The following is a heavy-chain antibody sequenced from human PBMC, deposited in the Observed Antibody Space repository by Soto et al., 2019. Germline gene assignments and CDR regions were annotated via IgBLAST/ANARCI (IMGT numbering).Heavy chain of an antibody. Sequence: GGSLRLSCAASGFTFSSYGMHWVRQAPGKGLEWVAVISYDGSNKYYADSVKGRFTISRDNSKNTLYLQMNSLRAEDTAVYYCAKAVEMATIGAFYYYYYGMDVWGQGTTVTAP. J-gene: IGHJ6*02. CDR1: GFTFSSYG. V-gene: IGHV3-30*18. D-gene: IGHD5-12*01. CDR2: ISYDGSNK. CDR3: AKAVEMATIGAFYYYYYGMDV.